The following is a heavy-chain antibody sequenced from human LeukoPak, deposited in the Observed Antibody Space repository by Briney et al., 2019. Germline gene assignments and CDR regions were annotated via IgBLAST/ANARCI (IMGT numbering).Heavy chain of an antibody. CDR3: AKPTRGSGSFLIEY. J-gene: IGHJ4*02. Sequence: GGSLRLSCAASGFTFSSCGMHWVRQAPGKGLEWVAVIWNDGSYADSVKGRFTISRDNSKNTLYLGMNSLRAEDTAVYYCAKPTRGSGSFLIEYWGQGTLVTVSS. CDR2: IWNDGS. CDR1: GFTFSSCG. V-gene: IGHV3-33*06. D-gene: IGHD1-26*01.